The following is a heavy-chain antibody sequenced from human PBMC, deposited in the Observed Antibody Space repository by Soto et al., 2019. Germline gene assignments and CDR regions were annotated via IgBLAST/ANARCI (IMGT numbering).Heavy chain of an antibody. Sequence: SETLSLTCGVTGASISRGGFHWGWIRQPPGQGLEWIGSLYSGSTYYNPSLKSRVTISADTPKNEFSLRLTSVTAADTAVYYCARRGSGHTFDYWGQGTLVT. CDR3: ARRGSGHTFDY. D-gene: IGHD3-10*01. CDR2: LYSGST. CDR1: GASISRGGFH. J-gene: IGHJ4*02. V-gene: IGHV4-39*01.